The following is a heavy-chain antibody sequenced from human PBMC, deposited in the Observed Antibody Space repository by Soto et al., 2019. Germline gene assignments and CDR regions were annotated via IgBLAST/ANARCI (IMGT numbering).Heavy chain of an antibody. D-gene: IGHD2-8*01. J-gene: IGHJ6*02. V-gene: IGHV4-31*03. CDR2: IYYSGST. CDR3: ERDRYGSNGVCHQDYYYCGMDV. CDR1: GGSISSGGYY. Sequence: QVQLQESGPGLVKPSQTLSLTCTVSGGSISSGGYYWSWIRQHPGKGLEWIGYIYYSGSTYYNPSLKSRGTISLDPSKNSHSRKRSTGTAAETAVDYCERDRYGSNGVCHQDYYYCGMDVWGQGTTGNVSS.